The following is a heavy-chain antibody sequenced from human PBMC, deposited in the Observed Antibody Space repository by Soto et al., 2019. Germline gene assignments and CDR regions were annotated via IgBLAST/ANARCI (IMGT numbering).Heavy chain of an antibody. Sequence: SETLSLTCTVSGDSISSGGYYWSWIRQHPGKGLEWIGYIYYSGSTYYNPSLQSRVTISVDTSKNQFSLRLASVIAADTAVYYCARRGYNYGYYFDYWGQGTLVTVSS. V-gene: IGHV4-31*03. CDR1: GDSISSGGYY. J-gene: IGHJ4*02. CDR3: ARRGYNYGYYFDY. D-gene: IGHD5-18*01. CDR2: IYYSGST.